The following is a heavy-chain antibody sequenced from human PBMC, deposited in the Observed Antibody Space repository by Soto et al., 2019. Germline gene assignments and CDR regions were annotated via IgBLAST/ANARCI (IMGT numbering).Heavy chain of an antibody. D-gene: IGHD2-15*01. CDR2: ITFDGSIQ. Sequence: PGGSLRLSCVASGFTFSRYGMHWVRRAPGEGLEWVAVITFDGSIQYYVDSVKGRFAISRDNFKNTVYLEMNNVRAEDTAVYYCAKAGDCSDGGCLFDSWGRGTLVTVSS. CDR1: GFTFSRYG. V-gene: IGHV3-30*18. J-gene: IGHJ4*02. CDR3: AKAGDCSDGGCLFDS.